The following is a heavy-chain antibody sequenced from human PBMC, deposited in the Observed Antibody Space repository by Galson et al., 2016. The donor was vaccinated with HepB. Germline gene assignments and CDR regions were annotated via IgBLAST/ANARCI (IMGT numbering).Heavy chain of an antibody. CDR1: GFSLSSNEVG. CDR3: VHRRSRTYYFDC. Sequence: PALVKPTQTLTLTCTVSGFSLSSNEVGVGWIRQPPGKALEWLALIYWDDDKRYSPSLKNRLTITKDTSKNQVVLTMTNMDPVDTATYYRVHRRSRTYYFDCWGQGTLVTVSS. V-gene: IGHV2-5*02. CDR2: IYWDDDK. J-gene: IGHJ4*02.